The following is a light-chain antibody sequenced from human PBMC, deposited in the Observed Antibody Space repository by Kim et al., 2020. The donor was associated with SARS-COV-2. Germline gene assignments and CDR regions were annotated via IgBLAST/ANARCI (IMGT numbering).Light chain of an antibody. CDR3: AAWDDSLSGVV. CDR1: SSNIGSNY. Sequence: GQRVTFPCSGRSSNIGSNYVYWYQQLPGTAPKLLIYRNNQRPSGVPDRFSGSKSGTSASLAISGLRSEDEADYYCAAWDDSLSGVVFGGGTQLTVL. J-gene: IGLJ2*01. CDR2: RNN. V-gene: IGLV1-47*01.